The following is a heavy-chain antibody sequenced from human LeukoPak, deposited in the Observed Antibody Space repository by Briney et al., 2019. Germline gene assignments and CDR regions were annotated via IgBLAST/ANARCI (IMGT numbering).Heavy chain of an antibody. CDR1: DGSISIYY. D-gene: IGHD5-18*01. CDR3: ASSGGYSYGDY. J-gene: IGHJ4*02. Sequence: SETLSLTCTVSDGSISIYYWNWIRQPPGKGLEWIGYIYNSGSSTIYNPSLQSRVTISVDMSKNQFSLRLSSVTAADTAVYYCASSGGYSYGDYWGQGTLVTVSS. CDR2: IYNSGSST. V-gene: IGHV4-59*01.